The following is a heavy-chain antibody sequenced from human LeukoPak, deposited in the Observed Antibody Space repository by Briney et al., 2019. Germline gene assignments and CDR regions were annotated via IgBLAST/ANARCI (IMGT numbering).Heavy chain of an antibody. CDR1: GGSISSDY. CDR3: ASYDYHVSSGHYSDF. CDR2: IYYSGST. D-gene: IGHD3-22*01. Sequence: SETLSLTCTVSGGSISSDYWSWIRQPPGKGLEWIGNIYYSGSTNYNPSLKSRVTISVDTSKNQISLKVSSVTAADTAVYYCASYDYHVSSGHYSDFWGQGTLATVSS. J-gene: IGHJ4*02. V-gene: IGHV4-59*08.